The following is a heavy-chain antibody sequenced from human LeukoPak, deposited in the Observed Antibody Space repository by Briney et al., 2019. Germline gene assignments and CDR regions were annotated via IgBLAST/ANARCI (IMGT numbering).Heavy chain of an antibody. Sequence: ASVKVSCKASGYTFTSYGISWVRQAPGQGLEWMGWISAYNGNTNYAQKLQGRVTMTTDTSTSTAYMELRSLRSDDTAVYYCAILGLYSGRYGANFDYWGQGTLVTVSS. J-gene: IGHJ4*02. V-gene: IGHV1-18*01. CDR2: ISAYNGNT. CDR3: AILGLYSGRYGANFDY. CDR1: GYTFTSYG. D-gene: IGHD1-26*01.